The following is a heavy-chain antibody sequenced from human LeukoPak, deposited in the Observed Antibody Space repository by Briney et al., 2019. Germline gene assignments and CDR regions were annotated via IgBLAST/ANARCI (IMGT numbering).Heavy chain of an antibody. J-gene: IGHJ4*02. CDR1: GFTFDGYG. CDR2: IKQDGREK. Sequence: GGSLRLSCAASGFTFDGYGMNWVRQAPGKGLEWVANIKQDGREKYYVDSVKGRFSISRDNAKNSLYLQMNSLRDEDTAIYYCARETTVIKKIDYWGQGTLVTVSS. V-gene: IGHV3-7*01. D-gene: IGHD4-17*01. CDR3: ARETTVIKKIDY.